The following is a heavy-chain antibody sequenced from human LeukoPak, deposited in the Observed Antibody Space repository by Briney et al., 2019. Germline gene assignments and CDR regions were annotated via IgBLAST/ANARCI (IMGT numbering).Heavy chain of an antibody. J-gene: IGHJ4*02. CDR1: GFTFSDHY. CDR3: ARVGVISGSYYFDY. CDR2: TRNKANSYTT. V-gene: IGHV3-72*01. Sequence: GGSLRLSCAASGFTFSDHYMDWVRQAPGKGLEWVGRTRNKANSYTTECAASVKGRFTISRDDSKNSLYLQMNSLKTEDTAVYYCARVGVISGSYYFDYWGQATLVTVSS. D-gene: IGHD3-10*01.